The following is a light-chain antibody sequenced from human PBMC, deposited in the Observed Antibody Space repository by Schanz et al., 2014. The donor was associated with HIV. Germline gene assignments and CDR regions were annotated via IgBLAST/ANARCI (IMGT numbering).Light chain of an antibody. CDR2: EVI. Sequence: QSALTQPPSASGSPGQSVTISCTGTSSDVGGYNHVSWYQQHPGKAPKLMIYEVIKRPSGVPDRFSGSKSGSTASLTVSGLQPEDEADYYCSSYTSSNTLDVFGTGTKLTVL. V-gene: IGLV2-8*01. J-gene: IGLJ1*01. CDR1: SSDVGGYNH. CDR3: SSYTSSNTLDV.